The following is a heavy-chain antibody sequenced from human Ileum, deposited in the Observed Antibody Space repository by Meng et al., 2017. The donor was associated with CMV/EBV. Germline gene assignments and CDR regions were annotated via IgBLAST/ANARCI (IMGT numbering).Heavy chain of an antibody. V-gene: IGHV3-64*02. D-gene: IGHD3-10*01. Sequence: LSSYVMHWVRQAPGEGLQYVSLIDKDGDTYYADSMRGRFTISRDDSKNTLYLQRGGLRPEDMAVYYCARGRGRIGDVDPGFSGYLDSWGQGTLVTVSS. CDR1: LSSYV. J-gene: IGHJ4*02. CDR3: ARGRGRIGDVDPGFSGYLDS. CDR2: IDKDGDT.